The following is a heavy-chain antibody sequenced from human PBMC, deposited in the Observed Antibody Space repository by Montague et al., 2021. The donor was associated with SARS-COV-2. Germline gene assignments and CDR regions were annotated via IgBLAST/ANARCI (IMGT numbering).Heavy chain of an antibody. CDR2: IYYSGST. CDR1: GGSISSSSYY. J-gene: IGHJ4*02. D-gene: IGHD1-1*01. V-gene: IGHV4-39*07. Sequence: SETLSLTCTVSGGSISSSSYYWGWIRQPPGKGLEWIGSIYYSGSTYYNPSLKSRVTISVDTSKNQFSLKLSSVTAADTAVYYCATDAWATGTGFFGNWGPGTLATVSS. CDR3: ATDAWATGTGFFGN.